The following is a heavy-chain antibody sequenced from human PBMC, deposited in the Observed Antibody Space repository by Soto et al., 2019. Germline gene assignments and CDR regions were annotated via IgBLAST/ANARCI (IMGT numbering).Heavy chain of an antibody. J-gene: IGHJ4*02. V-gene: IGHV4-34*01. D-gene: IGHD2-8*02. CDR1: GGSFSGYY. Sequence: QVQLQQWGAGLLKPSETLSLTCAVYGGSFSGYYWTWIRQTPGTGLEWIGEINHSGSTNYNRSLKSRVTVSVDTSKNQFSLKLTSVTAADTAVYYCARDKITGLFDYWGQGTLVTVSS. CDR3: ARDKITGLFDY. CDR2: INHSGST.